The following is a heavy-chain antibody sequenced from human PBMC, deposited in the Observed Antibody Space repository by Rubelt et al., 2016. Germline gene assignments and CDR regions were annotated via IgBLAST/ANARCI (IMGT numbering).Heavy chain of an antibody. V-gene: IGHV4-61*01. CDR2: IYYSGCT. J-gene: IGHJ4*02. CDR3: ASGGLTVDY. CDR1: GGSISSSSYY. Sequence: QVQLQESGPGLVKPSETLSLTCTVSGGSISSSSYYWGWIRQPPGKGPEWIGYIYYSGCTNYNPSLKSRVTISVDTSKNQFSLKLSSVTAADTAVYYCASGGLTVDYWGQGTLVTVSS. D-gene: IGHD1-20*01.